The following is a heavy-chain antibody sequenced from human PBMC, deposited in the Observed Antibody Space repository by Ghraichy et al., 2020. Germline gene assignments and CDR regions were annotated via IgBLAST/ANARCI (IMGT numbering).Heavy chain of an antibody. CDR2: IYYSGST. V-gene: IGHV4-30-4*01. CDR1: SVSIISGDYY. CDR3: ARGDMITLGGVIVPSWFDP. J-gene: IGHJ5*02. D-gene: IGHD3-16*02. Sequence: SETLSLTCTVSSVSIISGDYYWSWIRQPPGKGLEWIGYIYYSGSTYYNPSLKSRITISVDTSKNQFSLKLTSVTAADTAVYYCARGDMITLGGVIVPSWFDPWGQGTPVTVSS.